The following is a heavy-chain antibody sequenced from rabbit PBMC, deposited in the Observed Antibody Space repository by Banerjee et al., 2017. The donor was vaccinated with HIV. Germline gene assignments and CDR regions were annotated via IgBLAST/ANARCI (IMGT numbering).Heavy chain of an antibody. CDR2: ISTGDGTT. V-gene: IGHV1S40*01. Sequence: QSLEESGGDLGKPGASLTPPCTASGFSFSSRLYLGWVRQAPGKGLEWIGCISTGDGTTLYASWVNGRFTISSHNAQNTLYLQLNSLTAADTATYFCARSNTYYGMDLWGPGTLVTVS. CDR1: GFSFSSRLY. CDR3: ARSNTYYGMDL. J-gene: IGHJ6*01.